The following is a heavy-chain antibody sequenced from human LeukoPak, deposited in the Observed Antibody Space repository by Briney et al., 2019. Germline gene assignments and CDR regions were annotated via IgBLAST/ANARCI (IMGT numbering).Heavy chain of an antibody. D-gene: IGHD6-13*01. CDR2: IIPILGIA. V-gene: IGHV1-69*04. J-gene: IGHJ1*01. CDR1: GGTFSSYA. CDR3: ARVNSSSEYFQH. Sequence: SVKVSCKASGGTFSSYAISWVRQAPGQGLEWMGRIIPILGIANYAQKFQGRVTITADKSPSTAYMELSSLRSEDTAVYYCARVNSSSEYFQHWGQGTLVTVSS.